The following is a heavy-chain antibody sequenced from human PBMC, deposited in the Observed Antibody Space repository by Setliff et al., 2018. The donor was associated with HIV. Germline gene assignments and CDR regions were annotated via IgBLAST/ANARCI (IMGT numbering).Heavy chain of an antibody. CDR2: IKRKTDGGTT. Sequence: PGGSLRLSCTASGLKLSFSFAWLSWVRQVPGKGLEWVGRIKRKTDGGTTDYAAPVKGRFTISRDDSKNTLYLQMNSLKTEDTAVYYCTTDLYSSGWYPNYFDYWGQGTLVTVSS. D-gene: IGHD6-19*01. CDR1: GLKLSFSFAW. V-gene: IGHV3-15*01. CDR3: TTDLYSSGWYPNYFDY. J-gene: IGHJ4*02.